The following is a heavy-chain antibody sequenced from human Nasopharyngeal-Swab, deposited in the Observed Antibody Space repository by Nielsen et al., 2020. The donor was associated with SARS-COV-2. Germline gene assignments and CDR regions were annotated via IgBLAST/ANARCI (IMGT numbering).Heavy chain of an antibody. CDR1: GFTVSSNY. Sequence: GESLKISCAASGFTVSSNYMSWVRQAPGKGLEWVSVIYSGGSTYYADSVKGRFTISRDNSKNTLYLQMNNLRAEDTAVYYCASTPVDIVATYVWGQGTMVTVSS. J-gene: IGHJ3*01. CDR3: ASTPVDIVATYV. CDR2: IYSGGST. D-gene: IGHD5-12*01. V-gene: IGHV3-66*01.